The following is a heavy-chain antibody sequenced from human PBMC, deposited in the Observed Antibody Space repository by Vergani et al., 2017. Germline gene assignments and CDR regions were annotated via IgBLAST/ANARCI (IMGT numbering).Heavy chain of an antibody. Sequence: EVQLVESGGGLVQPGGSLRLSCAASGFTVSSNYMSWVRQAPGKGLEWVSVIYSGGSTYYADSVKGRFTISRDNSKNTLNLQMNSLRAEDTAVYYCARDFTIFGVENWFDPWGQGTLVTVSS. D-gene: IGHD3-3*01. CDR2: IYSGGST. V-gene: IGHV3-66*02. CDR1: GFTVSSNY. J-gene: IGHJ5*02. CDR3: ARDFTIFGVENWFDP.